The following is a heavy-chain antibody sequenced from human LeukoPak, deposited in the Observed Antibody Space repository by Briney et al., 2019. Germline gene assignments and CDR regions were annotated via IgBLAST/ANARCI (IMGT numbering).Heavy chain of an antibody. CDR3: ASDVAREFDH. CDR2: FDPEDGET. J-gene: IGHJ4*02. V-gene: IGHV1-24*01. CDR1: GYTLTELS. Sequence: GASVKVSCKVSGYTLTELSMHWVRQAPGKGLEWMGGFDPEDGETIYAQKFQGRVTMTRDTSATTIYLDLSGLTFEDTAVYYCASDVAREFDHWGQGTLVTVSS. D-gene: IGHD5-24*01.